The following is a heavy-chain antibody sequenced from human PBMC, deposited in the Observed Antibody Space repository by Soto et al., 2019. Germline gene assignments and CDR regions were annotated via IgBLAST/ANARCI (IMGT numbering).Heavy chain of an antibody. Sequence: GGSLRLSCAASGFTFSSYAMSWVRQAPGKGLEWVSAISGSGGSTYYADSVKGRFTISRDNSKNTLYLQMNSLRAEDKAVYYCAKGGYSSSWYWFDPWGQGTLVTISS. CDR1: GFTFSSYA. J-gene: IGHJ5*02. V-gene: IGHV3-23*01. D-gene: IGHD6-13*01. CDR2: ISGSGGST. CDR3: AKGGYSSSWYWFDP.